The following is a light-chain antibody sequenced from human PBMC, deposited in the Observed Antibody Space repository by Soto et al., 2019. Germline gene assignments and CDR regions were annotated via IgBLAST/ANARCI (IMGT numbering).Light chain of an antibody. Sequence: QSVLTQSASVSGSPGQSITISCTGTSSDVGSYNHVSWYQQHPGEVPKLIIFNVNDRPSGVSNRFSGSKSGNSASLTISGLQAEDEADYYCSSFTSSTTYVFGTGTKVTGL. CDR3: SSFTSSTTYV. CDR1: SSDVGSYNH. V-gene: IGLV2-14*01. CDR2: NVN. J-gene: IGLJ1*01.